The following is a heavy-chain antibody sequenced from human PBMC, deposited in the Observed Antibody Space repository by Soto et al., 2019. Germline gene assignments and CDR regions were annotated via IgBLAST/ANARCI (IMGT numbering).Heavy chain of an antibody. D-gene: IGHD3-22*01. CDR3: AKGGYSYDTAGMDV. V-gene: IGHV3-23*01. CDR1: GFTFSNHA. Sequence: GGSLRLSCAASGFTFSNHAMDWVRQAPGKGLEWVSGISGSGGGTYYADSMKGRFTISRDNSKNTLYLQMNSLRAEDTAVYYCAKGGYSYDTAGMDVWGQGTTVTVSS. CDR2: ISGSGGGT. J-gene: IGHJ6*02.